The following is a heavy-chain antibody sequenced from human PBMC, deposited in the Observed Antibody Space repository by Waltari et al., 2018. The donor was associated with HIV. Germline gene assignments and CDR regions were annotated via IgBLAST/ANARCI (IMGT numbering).Heavy chain of an antibody. V-gene: IGHV4-31*03. CDR3: ARGRSSTYYILDD. D-gene: IGHD6-13*01. CDR1: GDSISPSGSY. Sequence: QVQLLESGPGLVRPSETLSLACTVSGDSISPSGSYWTWIRQPPGEGLEWIGYIYYRGNTYYNPSPESRLTISLDTSRNQFTLRLNSVTAADTAIYYCARGRSSTYYILDDWGQGTLVTVSS. CDR2: IYYRGNT. J-gene: IGHJ4*02.